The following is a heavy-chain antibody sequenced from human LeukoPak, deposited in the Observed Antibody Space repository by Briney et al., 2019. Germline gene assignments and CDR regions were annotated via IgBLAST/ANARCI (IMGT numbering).Heavy chain of an antibody. J-gene: IGHJ4*02. CDR2: ITSDGNNK. Sequence: PGRSLRLSCAASGFTFSNYAMLWVRQAPGKGREWVAIITSDGNNKHYGDSVKGRFTISRDNSKNTLYLQMSSLRAEDTALYYCARESGALRGYSYGHWGQGTLVTVSS. CDR1: GFTFSNYA. CDR3: ARESGALRGYSYGH. D-gene: IGHD5-18*01. V-gene: IGHV3-30*04.